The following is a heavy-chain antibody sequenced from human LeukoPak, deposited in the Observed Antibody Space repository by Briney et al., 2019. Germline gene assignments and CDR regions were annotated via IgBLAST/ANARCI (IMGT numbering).Heavy chain of an antibody. CDR1: GFTLSSYS. V-gene: IGHV3-21*01. J-gene: IGHJ2*01. CDR3: ASLGGYDYGDYGYYWYFDL. Sequence: PGGSLRLSCAASGFTLSSYSMNWVRQAPGKGLEWVSSISSSSSYIYYADSVKGRFTISRDNAKNSLYLQMNSLRAEDTAVYYCASLGGYDYGDYGYYWYFDLWGRGTLVTVSS. CDR2: ISSSSSYI. D-gene: IGHD4-17*01.